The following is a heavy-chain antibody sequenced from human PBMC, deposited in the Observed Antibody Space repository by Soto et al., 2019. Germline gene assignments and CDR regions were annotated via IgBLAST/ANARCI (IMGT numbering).Heavy chain of an antibody. V-gene: IGHV3-23*01. J-gene: IGHJ3*02. D-gene: IGHD3-10*01. CDR3: AKVELLRFGELLDDAFDI. Sequence: GGSLRLSCAASGFTFSSYAMSWVRQAPGKGLEWVSAISGSGGSTYYADSVKGRFTISRDNSKNTLYLQMNSLRAEDTAVYYCAKVELLRFGELLDDAFDIWGQGTMVTVSS. CDR1: GFTFSSYA. CDR2: ISGSGGST.